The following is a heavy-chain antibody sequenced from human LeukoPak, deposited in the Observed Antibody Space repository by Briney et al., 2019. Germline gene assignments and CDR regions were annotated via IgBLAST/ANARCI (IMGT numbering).Heavy chain of an antibody. CDR2: INHSGST. CDR1: GGSFSGYY. D-gene: IGHD2-8*01. V-gene: IGHV4-34*01. CDR3: ARGVRGYCTNGVCFHNDY. J-gene: IGHJ4*02. Sequence: PSETLSLTCAVYGGSFSGYYWSWIRQPPGKGLEWIGEINHSGSTNYNPSLKSRVTISVDTSKSQFSLKLSSVTAADTAVYYCARGVRGYCTNGVCFHNDYWGQGTLVTVSS.